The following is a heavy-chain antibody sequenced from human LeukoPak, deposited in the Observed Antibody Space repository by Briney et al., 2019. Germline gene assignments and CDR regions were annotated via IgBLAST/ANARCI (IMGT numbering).Heavy chain of an antibody. V-gene: IGHV3-23*01. CDR1: GFTFSSYA. J-gene: IGHJ4*02. CDR2: MSGSGGST. Sequence: GSLRLSCAASGFTFSSYAMSWVRQAPGKGLEGVSAMSGSGGSTYYADSVKGRFTISRDNSKNTLYLPMNSLRAEDTAVYYCAKVKAAARGAGVDYWGQGTLVTVSS. CDR3: AKVKAAARGAGVDY. D-gene: IGHD6-13*01.